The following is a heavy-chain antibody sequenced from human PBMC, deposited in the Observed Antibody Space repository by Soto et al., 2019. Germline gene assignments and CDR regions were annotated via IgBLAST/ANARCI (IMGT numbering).Heavy chain of an antibody. D-gene: IGHD3-10*01. CDR1: GFTFSSYG. CDR3: ENAELRFGAAEYLQH. J-gene: IGHJ1*01. Sequence: QVQLVEAGGGVVQPGRSLRLSCAASGFTFSSYGMHWVRQAPGKGLEWVAVISYDGSNKYYADSVKGRFTISRDNSKNTLYLQMNSLRAEDTAVYYCENAELRFGAAEYLQHCGQGTLVTVSS. CDR2: ISYDGSNK. V-gene: IGHV3-30*18.